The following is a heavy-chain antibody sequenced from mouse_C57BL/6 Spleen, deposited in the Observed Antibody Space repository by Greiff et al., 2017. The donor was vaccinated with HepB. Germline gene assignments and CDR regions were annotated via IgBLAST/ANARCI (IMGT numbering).Heavy chain of an antibody. CDR3: ASGGIYDGYYGDCYWYFDV. CDR2: INPNNGGT. V-gene: IGHV1-26*01. Sequence: EVQLQQSGPELVKPGASVKISCKASGYTFTDYYMNWVKQSHGKSLEWIGDINPNNGGTSYNQKFKGKATLTVDKSSSTAYMELRSLTSEDSAVYDCASGGIYDGYYGDCYWYFDVWGTGTTVTVSS. D-gene: IGHD2-3*01. CDR1: GYTFTDYY. J-gene: IGHJ1*03.